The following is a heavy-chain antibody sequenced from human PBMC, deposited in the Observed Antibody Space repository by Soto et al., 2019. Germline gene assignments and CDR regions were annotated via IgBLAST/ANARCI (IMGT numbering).Heavy chain of an antibody. CDR1: GFTFSSYF. J-gene: IGHJ4*02. Sequence: ASVKVSCKASGFTFSSYFMHWFRQAPGQGLQWVGIIKPSGGITDYAQEFQDKVTMTRDTSTSTVYMELSSLTSAGTAVYYCAREYPSTYYFDSWGQGTLVTVSS. CDR2: IKPSGGIT. CDR3: AREYPSTYYFDS. V-gene: IGHV1-46*01.